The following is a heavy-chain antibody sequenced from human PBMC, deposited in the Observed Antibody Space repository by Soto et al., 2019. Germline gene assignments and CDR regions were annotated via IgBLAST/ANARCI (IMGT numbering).Heavy chain of an antibody. CDR2: IYYSGST. Sequence: QLQLQESGPGLVKPSETLSLTCTVSGGSISRSSYYCGWIRQPPGKGLEWIGSIYYSGSTYYNPYVKSRVTISVDTSKNQFALKLSSVTAADTDVYYCARHDYGGFGLWGQGTLVTVSS. J-gene: IGHJ4*02. D-gene: IGHD4-17*01. CDR3: ARHDYGGFGL. V-gene: IGHV4-39*01. CDR1: GGSISRSSYY.